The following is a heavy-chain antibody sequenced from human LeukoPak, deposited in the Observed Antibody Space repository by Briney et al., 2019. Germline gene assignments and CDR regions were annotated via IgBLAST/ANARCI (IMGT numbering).Heavy chain of an antibody. Sequence: ASVKVSCKASGYTFTSYGISWVRQAPGQGLEWMGWISAYNGNTNYAQKLQGRVTMTTDTSTSTAYKELRSLRSDDTAVYYCARESGNYSEFDCWGQGTLVTVSS. D-gene: IGHD1-26*01. V-gene: IGHV1-18*01. J-gene: IGHJ4*02. CDR3: ARESGNYSEFDC. CDR2: ISAYNGNT. CDR1: GYTFTSYG.